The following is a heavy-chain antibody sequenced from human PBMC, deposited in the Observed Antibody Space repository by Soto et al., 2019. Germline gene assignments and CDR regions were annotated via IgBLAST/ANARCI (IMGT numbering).Heavy chain of an antibody. CDR3: ARVSVVRGVMGGPGNRVFDY. CDR2: IYHSGST. V-gene: IGHV4-30-2*01. CDR1: GGSISSGGYS. D-gene: IGHD3-10*01. J-gene: IGHJ4*02. Sequence: PSETLSLTCAVSGGSISSGGYSWSWIRQPPGKGLEWIGYIYHSGSTYYNPSLKSRVTISVDRSKNQFSLKLSSVTAADTAVYYCARVSVVRGVMGGPGNRVFDYWGQGTLVTVS.